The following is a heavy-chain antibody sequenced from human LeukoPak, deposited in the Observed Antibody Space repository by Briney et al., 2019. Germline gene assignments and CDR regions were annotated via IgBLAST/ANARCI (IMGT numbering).Heavy chain of an antibody. Sequence: GGSLTLSCAASGITFSNAWMTWVRQAPGKGLEWVANIKQDGSEKYYVDSVKGRFTISRDNAKNSLYLQMNSLRAEDTAVYYCARDPDEGYWGQGTLVTVSS. CDR1: GITFSNAW. CDR2: IKQDGSEK. J-gene: IGHJ4*02. V-gene: IGHV3-7*01. CDR3: ARDPDEGY.